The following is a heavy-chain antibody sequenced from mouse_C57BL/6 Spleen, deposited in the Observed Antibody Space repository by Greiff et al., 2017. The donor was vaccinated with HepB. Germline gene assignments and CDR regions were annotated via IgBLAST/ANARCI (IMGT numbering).Heavy chain of an antibody. D-gene: IGHD2-1*01. CDR2: IYPGGGYT. CDR3: ARGGNYDWYFDV. CDR1: GYTFTNYW. Sequence: QVQLQQSGAELVRPGTSVKMSCKASGYTFTNYWIGWAKQRPGHGLEWIGDIYPGGGYTNYNEKFKGKATLTADKSSSTAYMQFSSPTSEDSAIYYCARGGNYDWYFDVWGTGTTVTVSS. J-gene: IGHJ1*03. V-gene: IGHV1-63*01.